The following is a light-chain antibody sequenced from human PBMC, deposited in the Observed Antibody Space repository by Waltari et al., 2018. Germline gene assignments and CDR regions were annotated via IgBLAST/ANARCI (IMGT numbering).Light chain of an antibody. CDR3: QQRSNWLT. CDR1: QSITHY. CDR2: DAS. J-gene: IGKJ4*01. Sequence: EIVLTQSPAILSLSPGERATLSCRASQSITHYLAWYQQKPGQAPRLLIYDASNRATGIPARFSGSGSGTDFTLTISSLEPEDFAVYYCQQRSNWLTFGGGTKVEIK. V-gene: IGKV3-11*01.